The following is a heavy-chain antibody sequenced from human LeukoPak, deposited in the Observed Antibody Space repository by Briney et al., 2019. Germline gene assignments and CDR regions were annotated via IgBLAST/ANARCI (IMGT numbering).Heavy chain of an antibody. J-gene: IGHJ4*02. CDR3: ARGTPDSGTYYPFDY. CDR2: IYYSGST. Sequence: PSETLSLTYTVSGGSISTYYWSWIRQPPGKGLEWIGYIYYSGSTNYNPSLKSRVTISVDTSKNQFSLKLSSVTAADTAVYYCARGTPDSGTYYPFDYWGQGTLVTVSS. V-gene: IGHV4-59*08. CDR1: GGSISTYY. D-gene: IGHD1-26*01.